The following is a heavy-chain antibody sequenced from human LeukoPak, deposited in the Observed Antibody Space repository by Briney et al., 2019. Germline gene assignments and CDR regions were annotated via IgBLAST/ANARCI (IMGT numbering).Heavy chain of an antibody. D-gene: IGHD2-2*02. CDR1: GGTFSSYT. CDR3: ARPAVVVPAAIQRGYYYGMDV. J-gene: IGHJ6*02. CDR2: IIPILGIA. Sequence: SVKVSCKASGGTFSSYTISWVRQAPGQGLEWMGRIIPILGIANYAQKFQGRVTITADKSTSTAYMELSSLRSEDTAAYYCARPAVVVPAAIQRGYYYGMDVWGQGTTVTVSS. V-gene: IGHV1-69*02.